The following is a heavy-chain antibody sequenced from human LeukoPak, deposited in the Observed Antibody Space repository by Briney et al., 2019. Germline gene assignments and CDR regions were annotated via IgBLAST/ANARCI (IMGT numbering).Heavy chain of an antibody. D-gene: IGHD4-17*01. CDR2: ISGSGNTI. CDR1: GFTFNNYA. J-gene: IGHJ4*02. CDR3: ARLDYGDYDLDY. Sequence: VGSLRLSCAASGFTFNNYAMNWVRQAPGKGLEWVSYISGSGNTIYYADSVKGRFTISRDNAKNSLYLQMNSLRAEDTAVYYCARLDYGDYDLDYWGQGTLVTVSS. V-gene: IGHV3-48*03.